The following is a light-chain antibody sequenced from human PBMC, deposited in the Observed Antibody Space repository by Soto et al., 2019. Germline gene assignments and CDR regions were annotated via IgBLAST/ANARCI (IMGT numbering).Light chain of an antibody. Sequence: QSVLTQAPSVSGAPGQRVTISCTGSSSNIGAGYDVHWYQQLPGTAPKLLIYGNINRPSGVPDRFSGSKSGTSASLAITGLQAEDEADYYCQSYDSSLGGSVFGGGTKLTVL. CDR3: QSYDSSLGGSV. V-gene: IGLV1-40*01. J-gene: IGLJ2*01. CDR1: SSNIGAGYD. CDR2: GNI.